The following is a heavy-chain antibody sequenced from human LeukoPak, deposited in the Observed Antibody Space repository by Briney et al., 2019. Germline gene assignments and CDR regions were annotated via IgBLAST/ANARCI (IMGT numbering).Heavy chain of an antibody. Sequence: SDTLSLTCAVSGGSISSGGYSWSWIRQPPGKGLEWIGYIYHSGSTYYNPSLKSRVTISVDRSKNQFSLKLSSVTAADTAVYYCAREASDSSGYYYFDYWGQGTLVTVSS. CDR1: GGSISSGGYS. V-gene: IGHV4-30-2*01. CDR3: AREASDSSGYYYFDY. J-gene: IGHJ4*02. D-gene: IGHD3-22*01. CDR2: IYHSGST.